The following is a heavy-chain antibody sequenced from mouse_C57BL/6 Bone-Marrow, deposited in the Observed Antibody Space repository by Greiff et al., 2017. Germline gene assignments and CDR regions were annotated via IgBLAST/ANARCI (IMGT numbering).Heavy chain of an antibody. J-gene: IGHJ4*01. CDR3: ARNAMGY. CDR2: ISNGGGST. CDR1: GFTFSDYY. Sequence: EVKLVESGGGLVQPGGSLKLSCAASGFTFSDYYMYWVRQTPEKRLEWVAYISNGGGSTNYPDTVKGRFTISRDNAKTTLYLQMSSLKSEDTAMYYCARNAMGYWGQGTSVTVSS. V-gene: IGHV5-12*01.